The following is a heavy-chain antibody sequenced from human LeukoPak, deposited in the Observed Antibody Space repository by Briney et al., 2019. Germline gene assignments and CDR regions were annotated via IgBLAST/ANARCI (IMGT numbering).Heavy chain of an antibody. D-gene: IGHD3-10*01. CDR3: AKGFLPYYYYGMDV. J-gene: IGHJ6*02. CDR1: GFTFSSYA. CDR2: ISGSGGST. V-gene: IGHV3-23*01. Sequence: PGGSLRLSCAASGFTFSSYAMSWVRQAPGKGPEWVSAISGSGGSTYYADSVKGRFTISRDNSKNTLYLQMNSLRAEDTAVYYCAKGFLPYYYYGMDVWGQGTTVTVSS.